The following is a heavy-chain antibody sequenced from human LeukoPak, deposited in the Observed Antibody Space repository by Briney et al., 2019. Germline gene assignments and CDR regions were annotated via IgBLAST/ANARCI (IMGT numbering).Heavy chain of an antibody. Sequence: ASVKVSCKASGYTFTDYAIHWVRQAPGQRLEWMGWINTGNGNTRYSQKFQDRFTIARDTSASTAYMELSSLRSDDTAVHYCARAGRSSRWFDPWGQGTLVTVSS. D-gene: IGHD6-6*01. CDR3: ARAGRSSRWFDP. J-gene: IGHJ5*02. V-gene: IGHV1-3*04. CDR2: INTGNGNT. CDR1: GYTFTDYA.